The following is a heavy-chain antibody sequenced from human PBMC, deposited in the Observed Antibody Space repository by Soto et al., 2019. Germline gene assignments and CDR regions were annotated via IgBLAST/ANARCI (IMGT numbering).Heavy chain of an antibody. CDR1: GFTFSSYA. D-gene: IGHD1-26*01. CDR2: ISWNSGSI. CDR3: AKDIGRFGSYYYYGMDV. Sequence: EVQLLESGGGLVQPGGSLRLSCAASGFTFSSYAMSWVRQAPGKGLEWVSGISWNSGSIGYADSVKGRFTISRDNAKNSLYLQMNSLRAEDTALYYCAKDIGRFGSYYYYGMDVWGQGTTVTVSS. V-gene: IGHV3-9*01. J-gene: IGHJ6*02.